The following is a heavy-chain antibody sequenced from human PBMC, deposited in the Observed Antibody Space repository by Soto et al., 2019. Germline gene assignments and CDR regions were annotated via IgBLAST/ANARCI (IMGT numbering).Heavy chain of an antibody. CDR2: LYSGGST. D-gene: IGHD1-1*01. Sequence: GGSLRLSCAASGFTVISHYMTWVRQAPGRGLEWVSFLYSGGSTYYADSVKGRFTISRDNSKNTLYLQMNSLRAEDTAVYYCARGGQLRGGMDVCGQGTTVTVSS. J-gene: IGHJ6*02. V-gene: IGHV3-53*01. CDR3: ARGGQLRGGMDV. CDR1: GFTVISHY.